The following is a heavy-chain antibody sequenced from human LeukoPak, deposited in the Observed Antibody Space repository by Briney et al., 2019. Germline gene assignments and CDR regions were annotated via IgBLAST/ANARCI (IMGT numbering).Heavy chain of an antibody. D-gene: IGHD3-3*01. CDR1: GFTFSSYS. CDR2: ISSSSSYI. J-gene: IGHJ4*02. CDR3: ARGGRIFGVVPLDY. Sequence: PGGSLRLSCAASGFTFSSYSMNWVRQAPGKGLEWVSSISSSSSYIYYADSVKGRFTISRDNAKNSLYLQMNSLRAEDTAVHYCARGGRIFGVVPLDYWGQGTLVTVSS. V-gene: IGHV3-21*01.